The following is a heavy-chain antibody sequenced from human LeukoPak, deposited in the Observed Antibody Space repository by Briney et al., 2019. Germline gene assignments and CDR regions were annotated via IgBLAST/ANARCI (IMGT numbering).Heavy chain of an antibody. CDR3: ARDHFGSLDS. CDR2: DYCGGNT. Sequence: SGTLSLTCTVSGFSVTTDSYCWGWIRQPPGKGLEWIGYDYCGGNTNYDPSLKRRVTISVDTSKNQFSLTLTSVTAADTAVYFCARDHFGSLDSWGQGILVTVSS. D-gene: IGHD3-10*01. J-gene: IGHJ4*02. V-gene: IGHV4-61*01. CDR1: GFSVTTDSYC.